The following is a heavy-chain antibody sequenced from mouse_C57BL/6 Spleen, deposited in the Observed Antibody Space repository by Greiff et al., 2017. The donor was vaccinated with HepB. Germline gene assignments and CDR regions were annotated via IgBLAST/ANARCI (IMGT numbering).Heavy chain of an antibody. CDR1: GFTFTDYY. J-gene: IGHJ3*01. CDR3: ARYNDGRFAY. V-gene: IGHV7-3*01. Sequence: EVKLVESGGGLVQPGGSLSLSCAASGFTFTDYYMSWVRQPPGKALEWLGFIRNKANGYTTEYSASVKGRFTISRDNSQSILYLQMNALRAEDSATYYCARYNDGRFAYWGQGTLVTVSA. D-gene: IGHD2-3*01. CDR2: IRNKANGYTT.